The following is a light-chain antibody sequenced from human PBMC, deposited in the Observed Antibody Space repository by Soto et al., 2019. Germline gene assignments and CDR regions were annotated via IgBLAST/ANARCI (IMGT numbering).Light chain of an antibody. CDR3: PQYGSSPFT. Sequence: ETRLKHTRATQRLLRRERASLCSPARQSVSRSYLAWYQQKPGQAPRLLIYGAYSRATGIPDRFSGSGSGTDFTPTISSLEPEDFAVYSCPQYGSSPFTFGGGTKVDIK. CDR1: QSVSRSY. V-gene: IGKV3-20*01. CDR2: GAY. J-gene: IGKJ4*01.